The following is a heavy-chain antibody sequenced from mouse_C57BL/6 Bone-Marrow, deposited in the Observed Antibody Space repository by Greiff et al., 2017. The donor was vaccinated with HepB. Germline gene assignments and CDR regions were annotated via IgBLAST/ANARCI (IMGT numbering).Heavy chain of an antibody. Sequence: QVQLQQSGAELVRPGASVTLSCKASGYTFTDYEMHWVKQTPVHGLEWIGAIDPETGGTAYNQKFKGKAILTADKSSITAYMELRSLTSEDSAVYYCTLIYYDYPAWFAYWGQGTLVTVSA. CDR2: IDPETGGT. CDR3: TLIYYDYPAWFAY. CDR1: GYTFTDYE. V-gene: IGHV1-15*01. J-gene: IGHJ3*01. D-gene: IGHD2-4*01.